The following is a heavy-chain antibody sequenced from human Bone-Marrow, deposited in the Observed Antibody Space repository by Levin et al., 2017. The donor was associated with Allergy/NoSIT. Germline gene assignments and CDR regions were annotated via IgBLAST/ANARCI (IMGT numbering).Heavy chain of an antibody. CDR2: MHYSENT. V-gene: IGHV4-59*08. Sequence: SETLSLTCTVSDDSTSRYYWSWIRQPPGKGLEWIAYMHYSENTDYNPSLKSRVTMSVDTLKNQFSLKLSSVTAADTAVYYCARLGLLPWYFDVWGRGTLVNVSS. D-gene: IGHD3-22*01. J-gene: IGHJ2*01. CDR1: DDSTSRYY. CDR3: ARLGLLPWYFDV.